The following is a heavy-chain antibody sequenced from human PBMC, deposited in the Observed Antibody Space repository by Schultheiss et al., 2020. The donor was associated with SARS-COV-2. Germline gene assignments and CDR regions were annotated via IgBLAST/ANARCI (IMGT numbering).Heavy chain of an antibody. V-gene: IGHV4-34*01. J-gene: IGHJ4*02. CDR2: INHSGST. CDR3: ARGGIVATRPLFDY. CDR1: GGAFSGYY. Sequence: LSLPFSVYGGAFSGYYWSWIRQPPGKGLEWIGEINHSGSTNYNPSLKSRVTISVDTSKNQFSLKLSSVTAADTAVYYCARGGIVATRPLFDYWGQGTLVTVSS. D-gene: IGHD5-12*01.